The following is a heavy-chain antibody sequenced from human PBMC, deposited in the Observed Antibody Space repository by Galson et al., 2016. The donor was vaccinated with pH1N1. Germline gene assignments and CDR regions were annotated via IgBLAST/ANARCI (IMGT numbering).Heavy chain of an antibody. D-gene: IGHD3-3*01. J-gene: IGHJ3*02. CDR1: GDSVSSNSAT. V-gene: IGHV6-1*01. Sequence: CAISGDSVSSNSATWNWIRQSPSRGLVWLGRTYYRSKWYNDYAESVKSRIIISPDTSKNQLSLQLNSVTPADTAVYYCARGVIDYDFWSGYQDHAAFAIWGQGTMVIVSS. CDR2: TYYRSKWYN. CDR3: ARGVIDYDFWSGYQDHAAFAI.